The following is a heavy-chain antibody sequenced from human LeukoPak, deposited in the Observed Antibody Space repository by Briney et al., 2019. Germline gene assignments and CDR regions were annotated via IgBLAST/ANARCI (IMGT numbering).Heavy chain of an antibody. J-gene: IGHJ4*02. CDR2: ISYDGSNK. D-gene: IGHD3-22*01. V-gene: IGHV3-30-3*01. CDR3: ARDGYLGVSPDYYDSSGPPFDY. CDR1: GFTFSSYA. Sequence: PGGSLRLSCAASGFTFSSYAMHWVRQAPGKGLEWVAVISYDGSNKYYADSVKGRFIISRDNSKNTLYLQMNSLRAEDTAVYYCARDGYLGVSPDYYDSSGPPFDYWGQGTLVTVSS.